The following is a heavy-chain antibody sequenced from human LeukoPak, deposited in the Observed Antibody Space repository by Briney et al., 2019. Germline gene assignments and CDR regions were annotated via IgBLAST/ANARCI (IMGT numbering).Heavy chain of an antibody. V-gene: IGHV1-18*01. CDR2: ISAYNGNT. Sequence: ASVKVSCKASGYTFTSYGISWVRQAPGQGLEWMEWISAYNGNTNYAQKLQGRVTMTTDTSTSTAYMELRSLTSDDTAVYYCARANPWAPRRHGSFDIWGQGTMVTVSS. D-gene: IGHD3-10*01. CDR3: ARANPWAPRRHGSFDI. J-gene: IGHJ3*02. CDR1: GYTFTSYG.